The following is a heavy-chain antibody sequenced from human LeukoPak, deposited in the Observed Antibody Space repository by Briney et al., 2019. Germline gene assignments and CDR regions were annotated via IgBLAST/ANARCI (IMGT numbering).Heavy chain of an antibody. CDR2: THYSGST. Sequence: SETLSLTCSVSGGSISSYFWTWIRQPPGKRLEWIGNTHYSGSTNYNPSLKGRVSISLDTSNNGFSLQLISVTAADTAVYYCATSVGYHGSKNAFDVWGLGTMVTVSS. V-gene: IGHV4-59*08. J-gene: IGHJ3*01. CDR1: GGSISSYF. CDR3: ATSVGYHGSKNAFDV. D-gene: IGHD2-15*01.